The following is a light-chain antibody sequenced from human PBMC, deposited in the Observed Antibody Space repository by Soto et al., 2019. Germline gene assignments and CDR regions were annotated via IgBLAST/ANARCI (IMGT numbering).Light chain of an antibody. CDR2: EGS. Sequence: QSALTQPASVSGSPGQSITISCTGTSSDVGSYNLVSWYHQHPGKAPKLMIYEGSTRPSGVSNRFSGSKSGNTASLTISGLQAEDEADYYCCSYAGSRVFGGGTKVTVL. J-gene: IGLJ3*02. CDR1: SSDVGSYNL. V-gene: IGLV2-23*01. CDR3: CSYAGSRV.